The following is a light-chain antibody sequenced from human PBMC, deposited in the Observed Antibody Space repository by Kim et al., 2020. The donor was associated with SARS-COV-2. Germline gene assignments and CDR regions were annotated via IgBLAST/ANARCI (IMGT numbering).Light chain of an antibody. CDR1: NIGSKS. CDR3: QVWDSSSDHWV. Sequence: APGETARITCGGNNIGSKSVHWYQQKPGQAPVLVIYYGSDRPSGIPERFSGSNSGNTATLTISRVEAGDEADYYCQVWDSSSDHWVFGGGTKLTVL. CDR2: YGS. V-gene: IGLV3-21*04. J-gene: IGLJ3*02.